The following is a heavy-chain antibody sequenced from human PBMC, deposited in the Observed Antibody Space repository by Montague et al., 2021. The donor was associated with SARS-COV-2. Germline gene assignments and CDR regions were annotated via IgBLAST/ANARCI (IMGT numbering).Heavy chain of an antibody. V-gene: IGHV4-39*01. D-gene: IGHD2-21*02. CDR3: ASLGSPAYCGGDCYLRDYGTDV. Sequence: SETLSLTCTVSGGSISSSDSYWGWIRQPPGKGLEWIGNIYYSGTTYYNASLKSRITMAVDTSKNQFSLNLISVTAADTAVYFCASLGSPAYCGGDCYLRDYGTDVWGQGTRVTVSS. CDR2: IYYSGTT. CDR1: GGSISSSDSY. J-gene: IGHJ6*02.